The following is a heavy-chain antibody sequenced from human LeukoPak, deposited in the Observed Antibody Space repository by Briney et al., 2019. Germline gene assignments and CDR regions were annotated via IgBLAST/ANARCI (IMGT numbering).Heavy chain of an antibody. CDR3: AKSRSGYDSVGDY. V-gene: IGHV3-23*01. CDR1: GFTFSSYA. CDR2: ISGSGGST. J-gene: IGHJ4*02. D-gene: IGHD5-12*01. Sequence: GGSLRLSCAASGFTFSSYAMSWVRQAPGKGLEWVSAISGSGGSTYYADSVKGRFTISRDNSKNTLFLQMNSLRTEDTAVYYCAKSRSGYDSVGDYWGQGTLVTLSS.